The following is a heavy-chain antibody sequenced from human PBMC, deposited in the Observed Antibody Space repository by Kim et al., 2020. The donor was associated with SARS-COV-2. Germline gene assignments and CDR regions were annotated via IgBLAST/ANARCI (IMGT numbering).Heavy chain of an antibody. CDR2: IIPIFGTA. J-gene: IGHJ5*02. Sequence: SVKVSCKASGGTFSSYAISWVRQAPGQGLEWMGGIIPIFGTANYAQKFQGRVTITADESTSTAYMELSSLRSEDTAVYYCAREGGRRGYSGYVDPWGQGTLVTVSS. V-gene: IGHV1-69*13. CDR1: GGTFSSYA. CDR3: AREGGRRGYSGYVDP. D-gene: IGHD5-12*01.